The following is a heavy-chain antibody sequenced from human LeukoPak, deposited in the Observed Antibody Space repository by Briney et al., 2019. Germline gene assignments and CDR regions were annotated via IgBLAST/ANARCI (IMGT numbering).Heavy chain of an antibody. J-gene: IGHJ5*02. Sequence: ASVKVSCKASGYTFINHWMHWVRQAPGQGLEWVGLINPTGTTTLYAQKFQGRITLARDMSATTDYMELSSLTSEDTAVYYCARDNSVGGIAWWFDPWGQGTLVTVSS. CDR3: ARDNSVGGIAWWFDP. CDR1: GYTFINHW. CDR2: INPTGTTT. V-gene: IGHV1-46*01. D-gene: IGHD1-26*01.